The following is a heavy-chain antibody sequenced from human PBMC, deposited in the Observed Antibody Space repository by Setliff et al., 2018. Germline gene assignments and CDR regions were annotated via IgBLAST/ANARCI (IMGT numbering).Heavy chain of an antibody. J-gene: IGHJ4*02. CDR2: IYHSGSA. Sequence: SETLSLTCTVSGDSISSGDYFWSWIRQPPGKGLEWIAYIYHSGSAYYNPSLKSRVTMSVDTSKNQFSLHLTSVTAADTAVYYCARESGWRDFDYWGQGTLVTVSS. CDR3: ARESGWRDFDY. V-gene: IGHV4-30-4*08. CDR1: GDSISSGDYF. D-gene: IGHD6-19*01.